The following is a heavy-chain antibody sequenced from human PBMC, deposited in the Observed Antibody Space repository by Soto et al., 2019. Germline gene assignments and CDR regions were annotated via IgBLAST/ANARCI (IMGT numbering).Heavy chain of an antibody. J-gene: IGHJ6*02. D-gene: IGHD3-9*01. CDR1: GYDFTSFTSYW. V-gene: IGHV5-10-1*01. Sequence: GESLKISCKGSGYDFTSFTSYWISWVRQMPGKGLEWMGRIDPSDSYTNYSPSFQGHVTISVDKSISTAYLQWSSLKASDTAMYYCARRGFRYFGLDVWGQGTTVPVSS. CDR2: IDPSDSYT. CDR3: ARRGFRYFGLDV.